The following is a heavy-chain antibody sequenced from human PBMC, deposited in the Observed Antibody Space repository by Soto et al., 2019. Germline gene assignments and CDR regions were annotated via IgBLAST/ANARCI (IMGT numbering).Heavy chain of an antibody. J-gene: IGHJ5*02. D-gene: IGHD3-3*01. CDR2: INPIGGST. Sequence: GASVKVSCKASGYDFTSHYMHWVRLAPGQGLEWMGIINPIGGSTNYAQKFQGRVTMTRDTSTSTVYMELSSLRSEDTAVYYCARGFYDFGVPWGQGTLVTVSS. CDR3: ARGFYDFGVP. V-gene: IGHV1-46*01. CDR1: GYDFTSHY.